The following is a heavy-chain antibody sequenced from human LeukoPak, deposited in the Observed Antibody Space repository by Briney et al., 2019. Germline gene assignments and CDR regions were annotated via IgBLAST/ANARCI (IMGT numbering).Heavy chain of an antibody. V-gene: IGHV3-21*01. CDR3: TRGSYGDYEY. J-gene: IGHJ4*01. CDR1: GFSFSTYT. CDR2: IDPRSSYM. Sequence: TGGSLRLSCSASGFSFSTYTMNWVRQAPGKGLEWVSSIDPRSSYMYYADSVKGRCTISRDNAQNSLYLQLNSLRAEDTAVYYCTRGSYGDYEYWGHGILVTVSS. D-gene: IGHD4-17*01.